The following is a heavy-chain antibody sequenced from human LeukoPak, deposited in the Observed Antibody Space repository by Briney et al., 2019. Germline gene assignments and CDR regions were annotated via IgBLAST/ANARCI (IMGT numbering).Heavy chain of an antibody. CDR2: INPSGGST. D-gene: IGHD6-19*01. Sequence: GASVKVSCKASGYSFTSHYMHWVRQAPGQGLEWMGIINPSGGSTSYAQKFQGRVTMTRDMSTSTVYMELSSLRSEDTAVYYCALSKFRGIAVAGTDYWGQGTLVTVSS. CDR1: GYSFTSHY. V-gene: IGHV1-46*01. CDR3: ALSKFRGIAVAGTDY. J-gene: IGHJ4*02.